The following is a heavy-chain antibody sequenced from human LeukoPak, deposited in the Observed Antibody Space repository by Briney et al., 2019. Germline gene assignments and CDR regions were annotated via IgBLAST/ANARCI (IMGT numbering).Heavy chain of an antibody. CDR2: INPSGGGT. CDR3: AKDRRGPKSYYYFYYMDV. Sequence: ASVKVSCKASGYTFSDFYIHWARQAPGQGLEWVGWINPSGGGTNYAPQFQGRVTMARDTSISTAYMELSRLTSDDTAVYYCAKDRRGPKSYYYFYYMDVWGKGTTVTVSS. D-gene: IGHD3-16*01. J-gene: IGHJ6*03. V-gene: IGHV1-2*02. CDR1: GYTFSDFY.